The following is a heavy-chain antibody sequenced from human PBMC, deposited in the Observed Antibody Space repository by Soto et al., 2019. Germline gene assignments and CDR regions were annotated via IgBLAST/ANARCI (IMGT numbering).Heavy chain of an antibody. CDR3: ARASSWYPEYFQH. V-gene: IGHV1-3*01. CDR2: INAGNGNT. Sequence: ASVNVSCKASGYTFTSYAMHWVRQAPGQRLEWMGWINAGNGNTKYSQKFQGRVTITRDTSASTAYMELSSLRSEDTAVYYCARASSWYPEYFQHWGQGTLVTVSS. J-gene: IGHJ1*01. CDR1: GYTFTSYA. D-gene: IGHD6-13*01.